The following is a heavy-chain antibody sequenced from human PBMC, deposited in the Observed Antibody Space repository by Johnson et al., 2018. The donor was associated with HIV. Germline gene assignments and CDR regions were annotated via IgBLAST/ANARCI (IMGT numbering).Heavy chain of an antibody. D-gene: IGHD3-10*01. CDR3: SSRLWFGDVSACDI. CDR2: IKQDGSEK. Sequence: VQLVESGGGLVKPGGSLRLSCVVSGFSMNDAWMSWVRQAPGKGLEWVANIKQDGSEKYYVDSVKGRFTIYRDNAKNSLYLQMKRLRAEETAVYYCSSRLWFGDVSACDIWCQGTMVTVSS. V-gene: IGHV3-7*02. CDR1: GFSMNDAW. J-gene: IGHJ3*02.